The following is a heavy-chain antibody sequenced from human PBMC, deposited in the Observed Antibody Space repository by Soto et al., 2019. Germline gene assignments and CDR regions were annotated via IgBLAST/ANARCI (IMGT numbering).Heavy chain of an antibody. CDR1: GFNFSSGN. Sequence: GGSLRLSCAASGFNFSSGNMNWVRQAPGKGLEWVSSISCSSRYIYYADSVKGRFTISRDDAKNSLSLQMNSLRAEDTAVYYCARDRCRGASCYQPYAFDIWGQGTMVTVSS. CDR2: ISCSSRYI. V-gene: IGHV3-21*01. J-gene: IGHJ3*02. CDR3: ARDRCRGASCYQPYAFDI. D-gene: IGHD2-15*01.